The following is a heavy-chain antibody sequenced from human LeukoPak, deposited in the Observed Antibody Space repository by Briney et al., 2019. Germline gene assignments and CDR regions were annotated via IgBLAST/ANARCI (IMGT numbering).Heavy chain of an antibody. CDR3: TRGLAVLSATSWAFDI. D-gene: IGHD2-8*01. CDR2: MNPNSGNT. J-gene: IGHJ3*02. V-gene: IGHV1-8*01. CDR1: GYTLTSYD. Sequence: ASVKVSCKASGYTLTSYDIKWVRQANGQWLEWIGWMNPNSGNTGYAQKFQARVSMTRNTSISTAYMELSSLRSEDTAVYYCTRGLAVLSATSWAFDIWGHGTMVTVSS.